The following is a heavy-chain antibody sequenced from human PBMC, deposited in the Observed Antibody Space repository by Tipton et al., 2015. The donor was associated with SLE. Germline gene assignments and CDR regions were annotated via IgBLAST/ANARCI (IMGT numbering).Heavy chain of an antibody. CDR2: IYPGDSDT. V-gene: IGHV5-51*01. CDR1: GYTFANFW. Sequence: QLVQSGAEVKKPGESLKISCRVSGYTFANFWISWVRQTPGKGLEWMGFIYPGDSDTKYSPSFEGQVTISADKSTSTAYLQRSSLKASDTAMYYCARPQFGDYVDPFDYWGQGTLVTVSS. CDR3: ARPQFGDYVDPFDY. J-gene: IGHJ4*02. D-gene: IGHD4-17*01.